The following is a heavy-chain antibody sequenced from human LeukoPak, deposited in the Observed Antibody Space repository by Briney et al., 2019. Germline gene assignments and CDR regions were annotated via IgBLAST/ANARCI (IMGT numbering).Heavy chain of an antibody. J-gene: IGHJ4*02. V-gene: IGHV3-21*04. D-gene: IGHD2-2*01. CDR2: ISSSSSYI. CDR1: GFTFSSYS. Sequence: GGSLRLSCAASGFTFSSYSMNWVRQAPGKGLEWVSSISSSSSYIYYADSVKGRFTISRDNSKNTLYLQMNSLRAEDTAVYYCAKGVVPAAPFDYWGQGTLVTVSS. CDR3: AKGVVPAAPFDY.